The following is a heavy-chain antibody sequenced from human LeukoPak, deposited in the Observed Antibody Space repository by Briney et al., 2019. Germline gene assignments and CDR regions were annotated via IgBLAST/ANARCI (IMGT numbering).Heavy chain of an antibody. CDR1: GGSISSSSYY. J-gene: IGHJ3*02. V-gene: IGHV4-39*01. CDR3: ARQEGSSSLGAFDI. CDR2: IYYSGST. Sequence: SETLSLTCTVSGGSISSSSYYWGWIRQPPGKELEWIGSIYYSGSTYYNPSLKSRVTISVDTSKNQFSLKLSSVTAADTAVYYCARQEGSSSLGAFDIWGQGTMVTVSS. D-gene: IGHD6-13*01.